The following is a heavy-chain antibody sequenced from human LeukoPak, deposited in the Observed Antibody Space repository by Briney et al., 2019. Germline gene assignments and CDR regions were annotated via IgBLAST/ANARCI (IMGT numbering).Heavy chain of an antibody. Sequence: SVKVSCKASGGSFSNYAISWVRQAPGQGLEWMGGIIPLFGTANYAQKFQGRVTMTADESTSTAYMELSSLRSEDTAVYYCASSIFGVVLIPLVYYGMDVWGQGTTVTVSS. CDR1: GGSFSNYA. CDR3: ASSIFGVVLIPLVYYGMDV. V-gene: IGHV1-69*13. D-gene: IGHD3-3*01. J-gene: IGHJ6*02. CDR2: IIPLFGTA.